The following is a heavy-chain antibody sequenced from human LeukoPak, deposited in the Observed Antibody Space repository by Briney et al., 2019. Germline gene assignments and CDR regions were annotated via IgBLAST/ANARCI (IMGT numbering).Heavy chain of an antibody. V-gene: IGHV3-66*01. D-gene: IGHD3-22*01. Sequence: AGGSLRLSCAASGFTVSSNYMSWVRQAPGKGLEWVSVIYSGGSTYYADSVKGRFTIFRDNSKNTLYLQMNSLRAEDTAVYYCARAKGDYYDSSGYHLYCYYGMDVWGQGTTVTVSS. CDR3: ARAKGDYYDSSGYHLYCYYGMDV. CDR1: GFTVSSNY. J-gene: IGHJ6*02. CDR2: IYSGGST.